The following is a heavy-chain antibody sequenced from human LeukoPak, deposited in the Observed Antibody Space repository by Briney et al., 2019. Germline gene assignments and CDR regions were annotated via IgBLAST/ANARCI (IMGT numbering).Heavy chain of an antibody. CDR2: IVVGSGNT. CDR3: AASKGRGYSYGQDY. Sequence: GASVKVSCKASGFTFTSSAMQWVRQARGQRLEWIGWIVVGSGNTNYAQKFQERITITRDMSTSTAYMELSSLRSEDTAVYYCAASKGRGYSYGQDYWGQGTLVTVSS. CDR1: GFTFTSSA. V-gene: IGHV1-58*02. J-gene: IGHJ4*02. D-gene: IGHD5-18*01.